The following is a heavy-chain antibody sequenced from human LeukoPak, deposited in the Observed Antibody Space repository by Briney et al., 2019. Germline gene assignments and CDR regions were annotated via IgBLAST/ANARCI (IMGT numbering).Heavy chain of an antibody. CDR1: GGTFSSYA. J-gene: IGHJ5*02. CDR2: IIPMIGKA. Sequence: AXVKVSCKASGGTFSSYAMSWVRQAPGQGLEWMGGIIPMIGKANYAEKVQGRVTITRDESKNTAYMEVSSLRSEDTAVYYCANTRGYYDSSGYYNPWFDLWGQGTLVTVSS. CDR3: ANTRGYYDSSGYYNPWFDL. D-gene: IGHD3-22*01. V-gene: IGHV1-69*05.